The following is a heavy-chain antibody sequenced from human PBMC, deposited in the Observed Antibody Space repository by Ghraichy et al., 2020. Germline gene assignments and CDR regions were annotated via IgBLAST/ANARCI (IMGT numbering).Heavy chain of an antibody. Sequence: ASVKVSCKASGYTLTGDAMNWVRQAPGQGLEWMGWINTNTGSPTYAQGFTGRFVFSLDTSVSTAYLQISSLKAEDTAVYYCARANGYCSRTSCYGFDYWGQGTLVTVSS. V-gene: IGHV7-4-1*02. J-gene: IGHJ4*02. D-gene: IGHD2-2*01. CDR2: INTNTGSP. CDR1: GYTLTGDA. CDR3: ARANGYCSRTSCYGFDY.